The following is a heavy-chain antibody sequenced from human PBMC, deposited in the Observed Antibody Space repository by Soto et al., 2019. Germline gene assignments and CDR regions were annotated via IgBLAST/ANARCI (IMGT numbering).Heavy chain of an antibody. J-gene: IGHJ5*02. CDR1: GGTFSSYA. D-gene: IGHD2-2*01. Sequence: SVKVSCKASGGTFSSYAISWVRQAPGQGLEWMGGIIPIFGTANYAQKFQGRVTVTADKSTSTAYMELSSLRSEDSALYYCARGPPRGAYPTHSDHSGQASVVTVSS. CDR3: ARGPPRGAYPTHSDH. V-gene: IGHV1-69*06. CDR2: IIPIFGTA.